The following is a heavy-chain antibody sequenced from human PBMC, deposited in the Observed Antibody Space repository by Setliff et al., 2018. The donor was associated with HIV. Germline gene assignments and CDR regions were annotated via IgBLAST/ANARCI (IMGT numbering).Heavy chain of an antibody. Sequence: GASVKVSCKASGYTFSAYYLHWVRRAPGQGLEWMGWINPNSGATNYAHNFQGRVTMTRDTSISTAYMELSRLRSDDTAVYYCARGPSLRYFDWLEDPYYYMDVWGKGTTVTVSS. D-gene: IGHD3-9*01. CDR2: INPNSGAT. V-gene: IGHV1-2*02. J-gene: IGHJ6*03. CDR1: GYTFSAYY. CDR3: ARGPSLRYFDWLEDPYYYMDV.